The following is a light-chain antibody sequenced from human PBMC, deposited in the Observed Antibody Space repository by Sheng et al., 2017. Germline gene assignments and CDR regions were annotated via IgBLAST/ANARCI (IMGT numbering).Light chain of an antibody. CDR1: QSISSW. V-gene: IGKV1-5*03. CDR3: QHFNSYPLT. Sequence: DIQMTQSPFTLSASVGDRVTITCRASQSISSWLAWYQQKPGKAPKLLIYMASSLERGVPSRFSGSGAGTDFTLTISSLQPENFATYYCQHFNSYPLTFGGGTKVEIK. CDR2: MAS. J-gene: IGKJ4*01.